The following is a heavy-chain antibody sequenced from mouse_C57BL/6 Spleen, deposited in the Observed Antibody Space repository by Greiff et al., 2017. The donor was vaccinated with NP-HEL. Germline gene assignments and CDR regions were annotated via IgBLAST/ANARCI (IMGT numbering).Heavy chain of an antibody. J-gene: IGHJ4*01. V-gene: IGHV1-82*01. Sequence: QVQLKQSGPELVKPGASVKISCKASGYAFSSSWMNWVKQRPGKGLEWIGRIYPGDGVTNYNGKFKGKATLTADKSSSTAYMQLRSLTSEDSAVYFCARRDDPYAMDYWGQGTSVTVSS. CDR3: ARRDDPYAMDY. CDR1: GYAFSSSW. CDR2: IYPGDGVT.